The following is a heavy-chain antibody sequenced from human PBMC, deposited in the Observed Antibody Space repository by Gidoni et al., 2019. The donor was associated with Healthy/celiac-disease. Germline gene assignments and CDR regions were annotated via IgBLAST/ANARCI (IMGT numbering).Heavy chain of an antibody. D-gene: IGHD6-13*01. CDR1: GFTFSSYA. CDR3: ARDQAAADTGGGWFDP. J-gene: IGHJ5*02. V-gene: IGHV3-30*04. Sequence: QVQLVESGGGVVQPGRSLRLSCAASGFTFSSYAMHWVRQAPGKGLEWVAVISYDGSNKSYADSVKGRFTISRDNSKNTLYLQMNSLRAEDTAVYYCARDQAAADTGGGWFDPWGQGTLVTVSS. CDR2: ISYDGSNK.